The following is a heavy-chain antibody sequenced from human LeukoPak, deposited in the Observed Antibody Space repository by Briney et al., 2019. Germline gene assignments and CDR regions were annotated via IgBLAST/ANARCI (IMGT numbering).Heavy chain of an antibody. CDR1: AFTFSTFA. D-gene: IGHD3-10*01. V-gene: IGHV3-21*06. J-gene: IGHJ4*02. CDR3: VRDVGAVRGEVYFDY. CDR2: ITGSGPYM. Sequence: GGSLRLTCAASAFTFSTFAMYWVRLSPAKGLEWVSSITGSGPYMLYADSVKHRFTISRDNTKNLLYLEMNSLRAEDTAMYFCVRDVGAVRGEVYFDYWGQGTLVTVSS.